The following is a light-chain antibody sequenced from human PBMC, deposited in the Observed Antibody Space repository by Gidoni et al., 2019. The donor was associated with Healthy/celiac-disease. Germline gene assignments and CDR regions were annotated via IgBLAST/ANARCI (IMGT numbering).Light chain of an antibody. CDR1: QSNSSW. J-gene: IGKJ2*01. CDR2: KAS. CDR3: QQYNSYST. V-gene: IGKV1-5*03. Sequence: DIQMTQSPSTLSASVGDRVTITCRASQSNSSWLAWYQQKPGKAPKLLIYKASSLESGVPSRVSGSGSGTEFTLTISSLQPDDFASYYCQQYNSYSTFXXXTKLEIK.